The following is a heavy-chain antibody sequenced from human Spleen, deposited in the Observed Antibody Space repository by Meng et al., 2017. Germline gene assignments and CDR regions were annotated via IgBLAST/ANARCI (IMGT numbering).Heavy chain of an antibody. CDR2: ISAYNGNT. CDR1: GYTFSSYG. V-gene: IGHV1-18*01. J-gene: IGHJ4*02. D-gene: IGHD2-2*01. CDR3: ARKAGNCISTTCYSLDY. Sequence: ASVKVSCKASGYTFSSYGISWVRQAPGQGLEWMGWISAYNGNTNYAQKLQGRVTMTTDTSTSTAYMDVRSLRSDDTAVYFCARKAGNCISTTCYSLDYWGQGTLVTVSS.